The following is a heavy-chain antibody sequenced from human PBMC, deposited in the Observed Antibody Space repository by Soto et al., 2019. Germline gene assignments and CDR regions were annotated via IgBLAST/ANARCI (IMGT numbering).Heavy chain of an antibody. CDR1: GYTFYSYD. J-gene: IGHJ4*02. D-gene: IGHD4-17*01. CDR3: ARARATVTTERALGY. V-gene: IGHV1-18*01. CDR2: TSVYNGDS. Sequence: ASVKVSCKTSGYTFYSYDITWVRQAPGQGLEWMGTTSVYNGDSNVAQNLQGRVTMTIDKSTATAYMDLRNLTSDDTAVYYCARARATVTTERALGYWGQGTLVTVSS.